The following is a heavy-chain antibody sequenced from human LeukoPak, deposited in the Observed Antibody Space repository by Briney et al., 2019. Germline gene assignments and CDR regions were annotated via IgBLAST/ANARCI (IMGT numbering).Heavy chain of an antibody. CDR1: GLIVSGNY. V-gene: IGHV3-53*01. J-gene: IGHJ4*02. Sequence: PGGSLRLSCAASGLIVSGNYMSWVRKAPGKGLEWVSIIYSDGFTYYADSVKGRFTVSRDNSKNTLYLQMNSLRAEDTAMYYCARGLGYCTSTTCLLPFDYWGQGTLVTVSS. CDR2: IYSDGFT. D-gene: IGHD2-2*01. CDR3: ARGLGYCTSTTCLLPFDY.